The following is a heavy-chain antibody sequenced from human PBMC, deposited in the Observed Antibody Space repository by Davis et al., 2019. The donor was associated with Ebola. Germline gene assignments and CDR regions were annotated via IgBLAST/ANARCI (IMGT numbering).Heavy chain of an antibody. J-gene: IGHJ4*02. Sequence: GESLKIPCAASGFSFRDFWMRWVRQAPGKGPEWVATMDQHQRETFYVDSVKGRFTTSRDNARNSMYLQMNSLRDDDTAVYFCVRSGAKTPHRHYLDKWGQGSLVTVSS. CDR1: GFSFRDFW. D-gene: IGHD1-26*01. V-gene: IGHV3-7*01. CDR3: VRSGAKTPHRHYLDK. CDR2: MDQHQRET.